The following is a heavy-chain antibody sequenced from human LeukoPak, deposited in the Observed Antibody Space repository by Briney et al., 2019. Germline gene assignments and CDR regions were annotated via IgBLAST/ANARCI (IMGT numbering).Heavy chain of an antibody. Sequence: GGSLRLSCAASEFTFSSYGMSWVRQAPGRGLEWVSSISGSGGSTQSAASVQGRFAISRDNSKNVLYLQMNSLRAEDTAVYFCARDPNGDYIGTFDMWGRGTMVSVSS. J-gene: IGHJ3*02. CDR2: ISGSGGST. V-gene: IGHV3-23*01. CDR1: EFTFSSYG. D-gene: IGHD4-17*01. CDR3: ARDPNGDYIGTFDM.